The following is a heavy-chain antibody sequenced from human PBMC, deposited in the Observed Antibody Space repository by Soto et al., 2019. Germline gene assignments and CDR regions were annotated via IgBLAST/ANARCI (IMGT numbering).Heavy chain of an antibody. CDR2: IKSKTDGGTT. V-gene: IGHV3-15*01. Sequence: GGSLRLSCAASGFTFSNAWMSWVRQAPGKGLEWVGRIKSKTDGGTTDYAAPVKGRFTISRDDSKNTLYLQMNSLKTEDTAVYYCTTDPEGSSYWYFDLWGRGTLVTVSS. D-gene: IGHD6-19*01. CDR1: GFTFSNAW. CDR3: TTDPEGSSYWYFDL. J-gene: IGHJ2*01.